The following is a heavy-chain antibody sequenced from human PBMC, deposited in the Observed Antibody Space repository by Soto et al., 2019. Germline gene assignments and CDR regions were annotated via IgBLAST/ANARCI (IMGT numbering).Heavy chain of an antibody. CDR1: GYPFSGYF. D-gene: IGHD6-13*01. CDR2: MNPNSSCT. V-gene: IGHV1-2*02. J-gene: IGHJ4*02. CDR3: SRCYYSNSLRVFDY. Sequence: QVPLVQSGAGVKKPGASVKVSCKTSGYPFSGYFMHWLRLAPGQGLAWMGWMNPNSSCTDYAQNFQCRVSMSWDSSISTSYMESGNLRSHDSAIYNCSRCYYSNSLRVFDYWGQGTLVTVSS.